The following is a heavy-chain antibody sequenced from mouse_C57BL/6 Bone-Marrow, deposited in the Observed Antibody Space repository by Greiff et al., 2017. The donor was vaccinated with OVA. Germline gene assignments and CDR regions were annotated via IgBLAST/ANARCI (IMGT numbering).Heavy chain of an antibody. CDR1: GYSFTDYN. CDR3: ARWVLRNPDAMDY. CDR2: INPNYGTT. J-gene: IGHJ4*01. Sequence: EVKLQQSGPELVKPGASVKISCKASGYSFTDYNMNWVKQSNGKSLEWIGVINPNYGTTSYNQKFKGKATLTVDQSSSTAYMQLNSLTSEDSAVYDCARWVLRNPDAMDYWGQGTSVTVSS. D-gene: IGHD1-1*01. V-gene: IGHV1-39*01.